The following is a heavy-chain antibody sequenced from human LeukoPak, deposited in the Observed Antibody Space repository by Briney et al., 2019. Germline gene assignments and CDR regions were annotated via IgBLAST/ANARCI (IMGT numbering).Heavy chain of an antibody. V-gene: IGHV4-39*01. Sequence: SETLSLTCTVSGGSISSYYWSWIRQPPGKGLEWIGSIYYSGSTYYNPSLKSRVTISVDTSKNQFSLKLSSVTAADTAVYYCARRARGAKFGSGAFDIWGQGTMVTVSS. CDR1: GGSISSYY. D-gene: IGHD3-10*01. CDR3: ARRARGAKFGSGAFDI. CDR2: IYYSGST. J-gene: IGHJ3*02.